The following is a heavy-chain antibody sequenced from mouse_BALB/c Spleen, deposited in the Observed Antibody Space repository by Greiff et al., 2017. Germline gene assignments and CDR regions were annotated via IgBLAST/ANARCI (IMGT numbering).Heavy chain of an antibody. D-gene: IGHD2-1*01. V-gene: IGHV1-31*01. Sequence: VQLQQSGPELVKPGASVKISCKASGYSFTGYYMHWVKQSHVKSLEWIGRINPYNGATSYNQNFKDKASLTVDKSSSTAYMELHSLTSEDSAVYYCARSGNYRAMDYWGEGTSVTVSS. CDR2: INPYNGAT. CDR3: ARSGNYRAMDY. J-gene: IGHJ4*01. CDR1: GYSFTGYY.